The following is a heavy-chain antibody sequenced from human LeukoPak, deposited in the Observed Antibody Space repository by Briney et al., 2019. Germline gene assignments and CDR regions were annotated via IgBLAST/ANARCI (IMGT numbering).Heavy chain of an antibody. CDR3: ARRRYTSGYLDY. V-gene: IGHV4-59*08. CDR1: GDSISGFY. CDR2: IYYSGST. J-gene: IGHJ4*02. Sequence: SETLSLTCTVSGDSISGFYWSWIRQPPGKGLEWIVYIYYSGSTNYNPSLKSRVTISVDTSKSQFSLKLISVTAADTAVYYCARRRYTSGYLDYWAREPWSPSLQ. D-gene: IGHD3-22*01.